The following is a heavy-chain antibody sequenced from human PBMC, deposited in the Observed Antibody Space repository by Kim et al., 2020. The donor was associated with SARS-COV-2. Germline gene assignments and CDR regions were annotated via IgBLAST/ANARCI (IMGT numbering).Heavy chain of an antibody. CDR2: IRSKVNNYAT. Sequence: GGSLRLSCITSGFTFSGAGMHWVRQASGKGLEWVGRIRSKVNNYATAYAASVKGRFTISRDDSKNMAYLQISGLKTEDTAVYYCTREGDYYGMDDWGQGTTDTVSS. J-gene: IGHJ6*02. CDR1: GFTFSGAG. CDR3: TREGDYYGMDD. V-gene: IGHV3-73*01.